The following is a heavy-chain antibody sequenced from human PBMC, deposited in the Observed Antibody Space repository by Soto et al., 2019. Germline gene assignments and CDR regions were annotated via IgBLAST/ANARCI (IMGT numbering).Heavy chain of an antibody. J-gene: IGHJ6*02. D-gene: IGHD2-2*01. CDR1: GYTFTSYG. Sequence: ASVKVSCKASGYTFTSYGISWVRQAPGQGLEWMGWISAYNGNTNYAQKLQGRVTMTTDTSTSTAYMELRSLRSDDTAVYYCARVDIVVVPAAMDSYYGMDVWGQGTTVTVSS. CDR3: ARVDIVVVPAAMDSYYGMDV. V-gene: IGHV1-18*01. CDR2: ISAYNGNT.